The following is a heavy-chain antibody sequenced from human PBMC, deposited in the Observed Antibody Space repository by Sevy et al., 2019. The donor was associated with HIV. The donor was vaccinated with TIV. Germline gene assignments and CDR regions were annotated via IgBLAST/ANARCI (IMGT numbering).Heavy chain of an antibody. CDR3: ATTGGGGVWREFLYYYYGMDV. J-gene: IGHJ6*02. CDR1: GYTLTELS. D-gene: IGHD3-10*01. Sequence: ASVKVSCKVSGYTLTELSMHWVRQAPGKGLEWMGGFDPEDGETIYAQKFQGRVTMTEDTSTDTAYMELSSLRSEDTAVYYCATTGGGGVWREFLYYYYGMDVWGQGTTVTVSS. CDR2: FDPEDGET. V-gene: IGHV1-24*01.